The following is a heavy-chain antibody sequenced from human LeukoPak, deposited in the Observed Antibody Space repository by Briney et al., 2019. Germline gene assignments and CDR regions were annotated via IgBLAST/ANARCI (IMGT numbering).Heavy chain of an antibody. CDR2: ISYDGSNK. Sequence: GGSLRLSCAASGFTFSSYAMHWVRQAPGKGLEWVAVISYDGSNKYYADSVKGRFTTSRDNSKNTLYLQMNSLRAEDTAVYYCARGYCSSTSCYGFDYWGQGTLVTVSS. CDR1: GFTFSSYA. D-gene: IGHD2-2*01. CDR3: ARGYCSSTSCYGFDY. J-gene: IGHJ4*02. V-gene: IGHV3-30*04.